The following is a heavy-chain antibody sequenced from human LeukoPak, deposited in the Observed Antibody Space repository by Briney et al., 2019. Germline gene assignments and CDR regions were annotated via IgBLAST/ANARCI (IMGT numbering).Heavy chain of an antibody. J-gene: IGHJ5*02. CDR3: ARGGVGPTTNWSDP. V-gene: IGHV4-4*02. CDR1: GGSISSNNW. CDR2: GYHTGST. D-gene: IGHD1-26*01. Sequence: PSGTLSLTCAVSGGSISSNNWWSWVRQPPGKGLEWIGEGYHTGSTYYNPSLASRVTISVDRSKNQFSLRLTSVTAADTAVFYCARGGVGPTTNWSDPWGQGTLVTVSS.